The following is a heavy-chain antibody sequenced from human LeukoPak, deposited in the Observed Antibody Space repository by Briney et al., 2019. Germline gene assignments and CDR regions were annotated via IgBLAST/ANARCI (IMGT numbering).Heavy chain of an antibody. V-gene: IGHV1-46*01. Sequence: GASVKVSCKASGYTFTSYYMHWVRQAPGQGLKWMGIINPSGGSTSYAQKFQGRVTMTRDTSTSTVYMELSSLRSEDTAVYYCAREGYNWNPFDYWGQGTLVTVSS. CDR1: GYTFTSYY. J-gene: IGHJ4*02. D-gene: IGHD1-20*01. CDR2: INPSGGST. CDR3: AREGYNWNPFDY.